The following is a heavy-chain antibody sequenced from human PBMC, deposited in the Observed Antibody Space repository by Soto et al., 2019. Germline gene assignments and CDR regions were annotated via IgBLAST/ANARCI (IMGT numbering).Heavy chain of an antibody. D-gene: IGHD6-13*01. Sequence: SETLSLTCTVSGGPISSGGYYWSWIRQHPGKDLEWIGNIYYNGSTYYNPSLKSRVTISVDTSKSQFSLNLRSVTAADTAVYSCARELAAAGSSYHLFDPWGQGTLVTVSS. CDR3: ARELAAAGSSYHLFDP. V-gene: IGHV4-31*03. J-gene: IGHJ5*02. CDR1: GGPISSGGYY. CDR2: IYYNGST.